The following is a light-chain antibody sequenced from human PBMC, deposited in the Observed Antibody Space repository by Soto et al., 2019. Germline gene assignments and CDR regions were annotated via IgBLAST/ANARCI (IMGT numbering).Light chain of an antibody. CDR1: QSVSSSH. J-gene: IGKJ4*01. CDR3: QHYGNSLT. V-gene: IGKV3-20*01. Sequence: DIVLTQSPGTLSLSPGESVTLSCRASQSVSSSHLAWYQQKPGQAPRLFIYGASRRATGIPDRFSGSVSGTDFTLTISRLQPEDLAVYSCQHYGNSLTFGGGTKVEIK. CDR2: GAS.